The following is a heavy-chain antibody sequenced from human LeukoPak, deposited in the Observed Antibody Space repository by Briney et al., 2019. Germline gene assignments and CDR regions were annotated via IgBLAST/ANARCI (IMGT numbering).Heavy chain of an antibody. D-gene: IGHD1-20*01. CDR1: GFTFSRYA. CDR2: ISSSGGST. CDR3: ARDFGLTGKVDY. J-gene: IGHJ4*02. Sequence: GGSLRLSCAASGFTFSRYAMHWVRQAPGKGLESVSAISSSGGSTYYANSVKGRFTISRDNSKNTLYLQMGSLRAEDLAVYYCARDFGLTGKVDYWGQGTLVTVSS. V-gene: IGHV3-64*01.